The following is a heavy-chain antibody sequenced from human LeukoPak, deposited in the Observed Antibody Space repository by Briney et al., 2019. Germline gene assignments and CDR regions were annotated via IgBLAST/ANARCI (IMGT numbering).Heavy chain of an antibody. Sequence: PSETLSLTCTVSGGSISSYYWSWIRQPAGKGLEWIGRIYTSGSTNYNPSLKSRVTMSVDTSKNQFSLKLSSVTAADTAVYYCAREGADYGDYYVNWFDPWGQGTLVTVSS. CDR1: GGSISSYY. CDR2: IYTSGST. CDR3: AREGADYGDYYVNWFDP. J-gene: IGHJ5*02. V-gene: IGHV4-4*07. D-gene: IGHD4-17*01.